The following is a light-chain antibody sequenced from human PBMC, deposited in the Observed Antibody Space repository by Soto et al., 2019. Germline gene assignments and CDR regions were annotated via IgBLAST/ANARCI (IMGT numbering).Light chain of an antibody. CDR2: DAS. J-gene: IGKJ1*01. CDR3: QQYGDSPVT. Sequence: ENVLTQSPATVSLSPVERATLSCRASQSVSSYLAWYQQKPGQAPRLLISDASDRATGIPDRFSGSGSGTDFTLTISRLVPEDFAVYYCQQYGDSPVTFGQGSKVDIK. CDR1: QSVSSY. V-gene: IGKV3-20*01.